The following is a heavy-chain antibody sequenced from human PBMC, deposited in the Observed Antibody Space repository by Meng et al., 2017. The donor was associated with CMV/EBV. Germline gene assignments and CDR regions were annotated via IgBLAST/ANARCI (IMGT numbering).Heavy chain of an antibody. CDR1: GFTFSSYD. V-gene: IGHV3-13*01. Sequence: GESLKISCAACGFTFSSYDMHWVRQATGKGLEWVSAIGTAGDTYYPGSVKGRFTISRDNAKNSLYLQMNSLRAEDTAVYYCARAIGVVIKIERLSLYYFDYWGQGTLVTVSS. J-gene: IGHJ4*02. D-gene: IGHD3-3*01. CDR3: ARAIGVVIKIERLSLYYFDY. CDR2: IGTAGDT.